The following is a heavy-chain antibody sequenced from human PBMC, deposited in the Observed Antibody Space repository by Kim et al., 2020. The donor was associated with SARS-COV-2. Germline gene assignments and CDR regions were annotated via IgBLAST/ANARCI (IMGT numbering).Heavy chain of an antibody. CDR3: AEDPRRDYGNNFSPYYFDD. CDR1: GFTFSSYV. Sequence: GGSLRLSCAASGFTFSSYVMSWVRQAPGTGLEWVAIISSDGNKKNYADSVKGRFTVSRDNSKDTLFLQMNSLRADDTAVYYCAEDPRRDYGNNFSPYYFDDWRQGSLVTVSS. D-gene: IGHD2-21*01. CDR2: ISSDGNKK. J-gene: IGHJ4*02. V-gene: IGHV3-33*06.